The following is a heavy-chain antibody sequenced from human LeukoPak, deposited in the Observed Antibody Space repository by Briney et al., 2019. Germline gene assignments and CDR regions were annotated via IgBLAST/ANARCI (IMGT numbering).Heavy chain of an antibody. CDR1: GGSISSGSYY. D-gene: IGHD6-19*01. Sequence: SETLSLTCTVSGGSISSGSYYWSWIRQPAGKGLEWIGRIYTSGSTNYNPSLKSRVTISVDTSKNQFSLKLSSVTAADTAVYYCARGRGSGWNYYYYGMDVWGQGTTVTVSS. J-gene: IGHJ6*02. CDR2: IYTSGST. CDR3: ARGRGSGWNYYYYGMDV. V-gene: IGHV4-61*02.